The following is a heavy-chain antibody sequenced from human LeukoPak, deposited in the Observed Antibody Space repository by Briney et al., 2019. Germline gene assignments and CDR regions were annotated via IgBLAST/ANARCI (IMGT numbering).Heavy chain of an antibody. CDR3: ARDLLEWYFDY. D-gene: IGHD3-3*01. CDR2: IYSGGST. Sequence: GGSLRLSCAASGFTFSSYAMSWVRQTPGKGLEWVSVIYSGGSTYYADSVKGRFTISRDNSKNTLYLQMNSLRAEDTAVYYCARDLLEWYFDYWGQGTLVTVSS. V-gene: IGHV3-66*01. J-gene: IGHJ4*02. CDR1: GFTFSSYA.